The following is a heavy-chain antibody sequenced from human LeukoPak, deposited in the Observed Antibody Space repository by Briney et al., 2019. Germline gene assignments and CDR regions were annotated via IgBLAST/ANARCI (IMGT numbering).Heavy chain of an antibody. V-gene: IGHV3-7*01. D-gene: IGHD3/OR15-3a*01. CDR1: GFTFSTYW. CDR3: ARAQWTAFDYYYYMDV. CDR2: IKVGGSEK. J-gene: IGHJ6*03. Sequence: PGGSLRLSCTASGFTFSTYWMTWVRQAPGKGLEWVANIKVGGSEKYYVDAVKGRFTISRDNAKDSLYLQMNGLRAEDTAIYYCARAQWTAFDYYYYMDVWGKGTTVTVSS.